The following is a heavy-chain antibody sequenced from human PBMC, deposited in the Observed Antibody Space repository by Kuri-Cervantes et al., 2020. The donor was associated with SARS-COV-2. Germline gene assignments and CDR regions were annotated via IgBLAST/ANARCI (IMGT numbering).Heavy chain of an antibody. CDR1: GFTFSSYA. V-gene: IGHV3-23*01. Sequence: GESLKISCAASGFTFSSYAMSWVRQAPGKGLEWVSHITHDGVRIDYADSVKGRFIISRDNSKDTLFLQMNSLRAEDTAVYFCVRWDRYAFWGQGTLVTV. J-gene: IGHJ4*02. CDR2: ITHDGVRI. CDR3: VRWDRYAF. D-gene: IGHD3-16*02.